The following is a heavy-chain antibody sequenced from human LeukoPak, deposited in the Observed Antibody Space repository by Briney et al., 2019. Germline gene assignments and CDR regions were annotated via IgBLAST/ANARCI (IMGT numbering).Heavy chain of an antibody. CDR2: INPSGGST. J-gene: IGHJ4*02. CDR3: ARSTSPKQWLVPGGYFDY. CDR1: GYTFTSYY. V-gene: IGHV1-46*01. Sequence: ASVKVSCKASGYTFTSYYMHWVRQAPGQGLEWMGIINPSGGSTSYAQKFQGRVTMTRDTSTSTVYMERSSLRSEDTAVYYCARSTSPKQWLVPGGYFDYWGQGTLVTVSS. D-gene: IGHD6-19*01.